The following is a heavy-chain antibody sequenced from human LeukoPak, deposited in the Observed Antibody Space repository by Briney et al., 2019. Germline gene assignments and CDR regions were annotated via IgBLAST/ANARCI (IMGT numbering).Heavy chain of an antibody. D-gene: IGHD4-23*01. V-gene: IGHV3-13*01. CDR3: ARGGAAVVTDGFDI. Sequence: GGSLRLSCAASGFTFSSYDMHWVRHAKGEGLEWVSAIGTAGDTYYPSSVKGRFTISRENAKTSLYLKMSSLGAGETAVYYCARGGAAVVTDGFDIWGQGTMVTVSS. J-gene: IGHJ3*02. CDR2: IGTAGDT. CDR1: GFTFSSYD.